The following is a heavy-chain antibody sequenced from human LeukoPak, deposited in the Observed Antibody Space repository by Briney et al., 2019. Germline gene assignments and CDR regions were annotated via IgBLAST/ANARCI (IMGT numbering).Heavy chain of an antibody. CDR1: GFTFSSYA. CDR2: ISYDGSNK. Sequence: GRSLRLSCAASGFTFSSYAMHWVRQAPGKGLEWVAVISYDGSNKYYADSVKGRFTISRGNSKNTLYLQMNSLRAEDTAVYYCARGRGYFDYWGQGTLVTVSS. V-gene: IGHV3-30-3*01. CDR3: ARGRGYFDY. J-gene: IGHJ4*02. D-gene: IGHD3-22*01.